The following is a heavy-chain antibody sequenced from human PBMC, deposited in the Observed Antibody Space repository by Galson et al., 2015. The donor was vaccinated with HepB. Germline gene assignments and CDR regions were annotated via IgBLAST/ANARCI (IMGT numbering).Heavy chain of an antibody. Sequence: SLRLSCAASGFSFSGYTMHWVRQAPGKGPEWVAAISSDGTKKNYADPVKGRFTISRDNVRNTLYLQMSSLRGEDTAVYYCANRGTATTDDYYDFWGQGTLVTVSS. CDR1: GFSFSGYT. V-gene: IGHV3-30*18. CDR2: ISSDGTKK. J-gene: IGHJ4*02. CDR3: ANRGTATTDDYYDF. D-gene: IGHD6-13*01.